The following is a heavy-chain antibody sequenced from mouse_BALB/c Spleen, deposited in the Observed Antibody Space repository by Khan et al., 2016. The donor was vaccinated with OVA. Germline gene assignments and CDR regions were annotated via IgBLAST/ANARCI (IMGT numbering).Heavy chain of an antibody. CDR2: IAPGRGST. CDR3: AMGKYYGNSAYAMDY. J-gene: IGHJ4*01. V-gene: IGHV1S41*01. Sequence: DLVKPGASVKLSCKATGYTFTSYWINWIKQRPGQGLEWIGRIAPGRGSTSYNEMFKDKATLTVDTSSSTAYIQVSSLSSEDSAVYFCAMGKYYGNSAYAMDYWGQGTSLTVSS. D-gene: IGHD1-1*01. CDR1: GYTFTSYW.